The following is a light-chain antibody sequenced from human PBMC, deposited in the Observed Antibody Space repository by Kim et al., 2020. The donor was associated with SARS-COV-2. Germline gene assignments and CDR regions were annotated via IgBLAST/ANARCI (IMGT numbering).Light chain of an antibody. Sequence: SYELTQPPSVSVSPGQTASITCSGDKLGDKYVCWYQQKPGQSPVLLIYQDSKRPSGIPVRFSGSYSGNTATLTISGTQAMDEADYYCQAWDSNTWVFGGGTQLTVL. CDR3: QAWDSNTWV. V-gene: IGLV3-1*01. CDR2: QDS. CDR1: KLGDKY. J-gene: IGLJ2*01.